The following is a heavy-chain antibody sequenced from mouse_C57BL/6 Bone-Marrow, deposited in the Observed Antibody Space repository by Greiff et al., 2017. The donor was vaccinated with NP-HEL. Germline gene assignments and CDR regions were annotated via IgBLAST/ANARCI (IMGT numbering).Heavy chain of an antibody. CDR2: INPSTGGT. J-gene: IGHJ3*01. Sequence: VQLQQSGPELVKPGASVKISCKASGYSFTGYYMNWVTQSPEKSLEWIGEINPSTGGTTYNQKFKAKATLTVDKSSSTAYMQLKSLTSEDSAVYYCARRSYWGQGTLVTVSA. V-gene: IGHV1-42*01. CDR1: GYSFTGYY. CDR3: ARRSY.